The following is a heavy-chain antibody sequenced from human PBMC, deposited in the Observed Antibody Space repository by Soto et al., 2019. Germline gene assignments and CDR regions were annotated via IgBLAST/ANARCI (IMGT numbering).Heavy chain of an antibody. CDR2: INHSGST. CDR3: ARARYNWNYLPYYSGMDV. J-gene: IGHJ6*02. Sequence: SETLSLTCAVYGGSFSGYYWSWICQPPGKGLEWIGEINHSGSTNYNPSLKSRVTISVDTSKNQFSLKLIAVTAADTAVYYCARARYNWNYLPYYSGMDVWGQGTTVTVSS. CDR1: GGSFSGYY. V-gene: IGHV4-34*01. D-gene: IGHD1-7*01.